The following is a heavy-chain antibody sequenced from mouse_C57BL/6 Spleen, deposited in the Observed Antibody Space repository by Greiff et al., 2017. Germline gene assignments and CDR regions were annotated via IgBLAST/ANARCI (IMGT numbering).Heavy chain of an antibody. D-gene: IGHD1-1*01. Sequence: VKLQQPGAELVMPGASVKLSCKASGYTFTSYWMHWVKQRPGQGLEWIGEIDPSDSYTNYNQKFKGKSTLTVDKSSSTAYMQLSSLTSEDSAVYYCAKGRSSLFAYWGQGTLVTVSA. CDR3: AKGRSSLFAY. J-gene: IGHJ3*01. CDR2: IDPSDSYT. V-gene: IGHV1-69*01. CDR1: GYTFTSYW.